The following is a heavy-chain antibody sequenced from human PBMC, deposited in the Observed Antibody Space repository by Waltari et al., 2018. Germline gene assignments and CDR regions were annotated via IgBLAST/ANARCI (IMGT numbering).Heavy chain of an antibody. D-gene: IGHD2-15*01. J-gene: IGHJ4*02. CDR3: ARGLLNAYTFDF. CDR2: IGANGHK. CDR1: GFSFSDYY. Sequence: QVQLVESGGGLVKPGGSLRLSCEASGFSFSDYYMSWFRQAPGWGLEWVSYIGANGHKINADSVKGRFTISRDNAKNSLYLQMNSLTVEDSAVYFCARGLLNAYTFDFWGQGTLVTVSS. V-gene: IGHV3-11*05.